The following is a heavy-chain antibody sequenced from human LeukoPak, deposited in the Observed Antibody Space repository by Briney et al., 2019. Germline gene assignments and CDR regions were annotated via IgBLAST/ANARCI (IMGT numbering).Heavy chain of an antibody. D-gene: IGHD3-22*01. Sequence: PGGSLRLSCAASGFTFSSYSMNWVRQAPGKGLEWVSYISSSSSTIYYAGSVKGRFTISRDNAKNSLYLQMNSLRAEDTAVYYCAKVRSTYYYDSSRRFGAFDIWGQGTMVTVSS. CDR2: ISSSSSTI. CDR3: AKVRSTYYYDSSRRFGAFDI. V-gene: IGHV3-48*01. CDR1: GFTFSSYS. J-gene: IGHJ3*02.